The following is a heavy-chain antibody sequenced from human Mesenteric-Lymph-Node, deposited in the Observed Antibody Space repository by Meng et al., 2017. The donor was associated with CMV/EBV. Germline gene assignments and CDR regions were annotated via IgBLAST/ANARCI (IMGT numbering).Heavy chain of an antibody. J-gene: IGHJ4*02. V-gene: IGHV4-4*02. Sequence: SCAVSGGSISSSNWWSWVRQPPGKGLEWIGEIYHSGSTNYNPSLKSRVTISVDKSKNQFSLKLSSVTAADTAVYYCARVDYYDSSVDYWGQGTLVTVSS. CDR2: IYHSGST. CDR3: ARVDYYDSSVDY. CDR1: GGSISSSNW. D-gene: IGHD3-22*01.